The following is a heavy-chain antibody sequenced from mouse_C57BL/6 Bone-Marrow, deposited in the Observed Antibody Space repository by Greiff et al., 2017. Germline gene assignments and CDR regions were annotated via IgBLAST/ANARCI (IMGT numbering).Heavy chain of an antibody. J-gene: IGHJ4*01. CDR3: ARHEDPWYAMDY. Sequence: VKLMESGAELVKPGASVKLSCKASGYTFTEYTIHWVKQRSGQGLEWIGWFYPGSGSIKYNEKFKDKATLTADKSSSTVYMELSRLTSEDSAVYFCARHEDPWYAMDYWGQGTSVTVSS. CDR2: FYPGSGSI. V-gene: IGHV1-62-2*01. CDR1: GYTFTEYT.